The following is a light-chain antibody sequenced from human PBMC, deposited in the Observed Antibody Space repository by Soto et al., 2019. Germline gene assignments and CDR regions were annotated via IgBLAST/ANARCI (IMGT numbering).Light chain of an antibody. CDR3: QLHDSYPGA. V-gene: IGKV1-5*03. Sequence: MQMSRAASYRTARVGDRDTITCRASQSISSYLNWYQQKPGKAPKLLIYKASTLKSGVPSRFSGSGSGTEFTLSIRCRQPDDLVTYYCQLHDSYPGAFGQGTKVDIK. J-gene: IGKJ1*01. CDR1: QSISSY. CDR2: KAS.